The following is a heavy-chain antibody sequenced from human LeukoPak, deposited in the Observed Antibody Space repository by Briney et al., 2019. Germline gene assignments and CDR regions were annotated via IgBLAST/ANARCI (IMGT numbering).Heavy chain of an antibody. CDR3: ARGRQITRDTSEDIVVPLGFDP. V-gene: IGHV1-69*04. CDR1: GGTFSSYA. Sequence: SVKVSCKASGGTFSSYAISWVRQAPGQGLEWMARIIPIFGIANYAQKFQGRVTITADKSTSTAYMELSSLRSEDTAVYYCARGRQITRDTSEDIVVPLGFDPWGQGTLVTVSS. J-gene: IGHJ5*02. CDR2: IIPIFGIA. D-gene: IGHD2-2*01.